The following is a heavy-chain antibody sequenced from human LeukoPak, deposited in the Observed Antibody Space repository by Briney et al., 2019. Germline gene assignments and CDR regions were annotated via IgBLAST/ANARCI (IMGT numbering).Heavy chain of an antibody. J-gene: IGHJ6*02. Sequence: AGGSLRLSCAASGFTFSDYYMSWIRQAPGKGLEWVSYISSSGSTIYYADSVKGRFTISRDNAKNSLYLQMNSLRAEDTAVYYCARDLLPSIYYGSGRHRYYGMDVWGQGTTVTVSS. CDR2: ISSSGSTI. V-gene: IGHV3-11*01. D-gene: IGHD3-10*01. CDR1: GFTFSDYY. CDR3: ARDLLPSIYYGSGRHRYYGMDV.